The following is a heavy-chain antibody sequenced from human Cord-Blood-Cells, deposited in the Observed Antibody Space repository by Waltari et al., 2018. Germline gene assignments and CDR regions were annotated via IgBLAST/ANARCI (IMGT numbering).Heavy chain of an antibody. Sequence: EVQLVESGGGLVQPGGSLRLSCAASGFTFSSYEMNWVRQAPGKGLGWGSKIGSRGSTKYYEDSVKGRFTISRDNAKNSLYLQRNSLRAEDTAVYYCARGGRYGSGSYDYWGQGTLVTVSS. CDR3: ARGGRYGSGSYDY. J-gene: IGHJ4*02. CDR1: GFTFSSYE. D-gene: IGHD3-10*01. CDR2: IGSRGSTK. V-gene: IGHV3-48*03.